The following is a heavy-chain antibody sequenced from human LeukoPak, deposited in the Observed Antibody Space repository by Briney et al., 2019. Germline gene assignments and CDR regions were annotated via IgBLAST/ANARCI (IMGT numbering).Heavy chain of an antibody. V-gene: IGHV4-30-2*01. J-gene: IGHJ6*02. CDR1: GGSISSGGHS. Sequence: PSETLSLTCTVSGGSISSGGHSWSWIRQPPGKGLEWIGYIYHSGSGSTYYNPSLKSRVTISVDTSKNQFSLKLSSVTAADTAVYYCARGSGRYYYYAMDVWGQGTTVTVSS. CDR2: IYHSGSGST. CDR3: ARGSGRYYYYAMDV.